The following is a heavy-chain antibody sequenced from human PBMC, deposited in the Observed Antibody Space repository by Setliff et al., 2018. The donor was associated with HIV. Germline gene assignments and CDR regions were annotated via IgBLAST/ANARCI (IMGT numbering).Heavy chain of an antibody. D-gene: IGHD2-2*01. V-gene: IGHV1-18*01. CDR3: VRGHCNSDKCWYTWFDP. Sequence: ASVKVSCKASGYTFTSYAMHWVRQAPGQRLEWMGWIGSYSGYTIYAQKFQDRLTMTTDTSTTTASMELRSLRSDDTAVYYCVRGHCNSDKCWYTWFDPWGQGTLVTVSS. CDR1: GYTFTSYA. J-gene: IGHJ5*02. CDR2: IGSYSGYT.